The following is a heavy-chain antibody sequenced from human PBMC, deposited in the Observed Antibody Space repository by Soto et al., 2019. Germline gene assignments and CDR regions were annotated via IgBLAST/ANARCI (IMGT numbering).Heavy chain of an antibody. CDR1: GFTFSSYA. CDR3: AKDVGTASPDAFDI. V-gene: IGHV3-23*01. J-gene: IGHJ3*02. D-gene: IGHD1-26*01. Sequence: GGSLRLSCATSGFTFSSYAMRWVRQAPGKGLEWVSGVRGNGGSTYYADSVKGRFTISRDNSRNTLYLQMNGLRAGDTAIYYCAKDVGTASPDAFDIWGQGTMVTVSS. CDR2: VRGNGGST.